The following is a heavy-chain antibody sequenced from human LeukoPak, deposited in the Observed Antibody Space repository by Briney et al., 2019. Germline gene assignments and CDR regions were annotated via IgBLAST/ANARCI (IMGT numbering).Heavy chain of an antibody. CDR1: GFTFDDYA. D-gene: IGHD6-13*01. Sequence: PGRSLRLSCAASGFTFDDYAMHWVRQAPGKGLEWVSGISWKSGSIGYADSVKGRFTISRDNVKNSLYLQMNSLRAEDTALYYCAKDKSHSSWTSRFYYYAMDVWGQGTTVAVSS. V-gene: IGHV3-9*01. CDR3: AKDKSHSSWTSRFYYYAMDV. J-gene: IGHJ6*02. CDR2: ISWKSGSI.